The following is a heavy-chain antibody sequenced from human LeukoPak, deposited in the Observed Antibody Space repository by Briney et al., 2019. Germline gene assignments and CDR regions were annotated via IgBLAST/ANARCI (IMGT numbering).Heavy chain of an antibody. CDR1: SGSISSYY. CDR2: IYYSGST. J-gene: IGHJ4*02. D-gene: IGHD2-21*01. CDR3: ARRLAYCGGDCYFFDY. Sequence: PSETLSLTCTVSSGSISSYYWSWIRQPPGKGLEWIGSIYYSGSTYYNPSLKSRVTISVDTSKNQFSLKLSSVTAADTAVYYCARRLAYCGGDCYFFDYWGQGTLVTVSS. V-gene: IGHV4-39*01.